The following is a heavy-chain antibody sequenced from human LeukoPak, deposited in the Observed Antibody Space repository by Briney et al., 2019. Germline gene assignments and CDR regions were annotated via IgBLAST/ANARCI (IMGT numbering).Heavy chain of an antibody. V-gene: IGHV1-2*02. Sequence: ASVKVSCKAPGYTFTGYYMHWVRQAPGQGLEWMGWINPNSGGTNYAQKFQGRVTMTRDTSISTAYMELSRLRSDDTAVYYCARFAEQLWPPYAFDIWGQGTMVTVSS. CDR1: GYTFTGYY. CDR3: ARFAEQLWPPYAFDI. D-gene: IGHD5-18*01. CDR2: INPNSGGT. J-gene: IGHJ3*02.